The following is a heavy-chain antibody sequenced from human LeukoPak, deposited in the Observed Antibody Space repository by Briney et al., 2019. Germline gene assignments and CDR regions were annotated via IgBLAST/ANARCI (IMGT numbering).Heavy chain of an antibody. Sequence: SVKVSCKASGGTFSSYAISWVRRAPGQGLEWMGGIIPIFGTANYAQKFQGRVTITADESTSTAYMELSSLRSEDTAVYYCARVLTAMAPGYYYGMDVWGQGTTVTVSS. CDR2: IIPIFGTA. CDR3: ARVLTAMAPGYYYGMDV. CDR1: GGTFSSYA. D-gene: IGHD5-18*01. J-gene: IGHJ6*02. V-gene: IGHV1-69*13.